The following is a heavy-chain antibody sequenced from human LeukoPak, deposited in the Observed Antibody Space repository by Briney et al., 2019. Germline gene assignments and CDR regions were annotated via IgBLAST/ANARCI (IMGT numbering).Heavy chain of an antibody. Sequence: GGSLRLSCAASGFTFSSYERNWVRQAPGKGLEWVSYISSSGSTIYYADSVKGRFTISRDNAKNSLYLQMNSLRAEDTAVYYCARALLVRFTGLLDYWGQGTLVTVSS. V-gene: IGHV3-48*03. CDR1: GFTFSSYE. CDR2: ISSSGSTI. D-gene: IGHD6-13*01. J-gene: IGHJ4*02. CDR3: ARALLVRFTGLLDY.